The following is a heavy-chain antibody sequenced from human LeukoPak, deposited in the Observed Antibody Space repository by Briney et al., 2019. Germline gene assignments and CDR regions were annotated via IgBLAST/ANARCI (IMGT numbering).Heavy chain of an antibody. CDR3: ARVDMVRGGGFDY. CDR1: GGSFSGYY. D-gene: IGHD3-10*01. CDR2: INHSGST. Sequence: SETLSLTCAVYGGSFSGYYWSWIRQPPGKGLEWIGEINHSGSTNYNPSLKSRVTISVDTSKNQFSLKLSSVTAADTAVYYCARVDMVRGGGFDYWGQGTLVTVSS. V-gene: IGHV4-34*01. J-gene: IGHJ4*02.